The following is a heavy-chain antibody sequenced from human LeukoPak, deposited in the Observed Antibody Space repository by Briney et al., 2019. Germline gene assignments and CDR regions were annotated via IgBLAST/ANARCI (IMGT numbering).Heavy chain of an antibody. CDR3: ARVSYYERWFDP. V-gene: IGHV4-38-2*02. Sequence: SETLSLTCTVSGYSLSSAYYWGWIRQTPGKGLEWIGTIYHSGNTYYNPSLKSRVTISVDTSNNQFSLKLYSVTAADTAVYYCARVSYYERWFDPWGQGTLVTVSS. CDR1: GYSLSSAYY. CDR2: IYHSGNT. J-gene: IGHJ5*02. D-gene: IGHD1-26*01.